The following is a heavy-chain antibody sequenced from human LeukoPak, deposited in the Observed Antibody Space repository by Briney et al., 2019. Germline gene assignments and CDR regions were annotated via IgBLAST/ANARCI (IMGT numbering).Heavy chain of an antibody. CDR3: ARGDITMVRGVIIPSRFDP. Sequence: SVKVSCKASGGTFSCYAISWVRQAPGQGLEWMGGIIPIFGTANYAQKFQGRVTITADKSTSTAYMELSSLRSEDTAVYYCARGDITMVRGVIIPSRFDPWGQGTLVTVSS. D-gene: IGHD3-10*01. CDR1: GGTFSCYA. CDR2: IIPIFGTA. J-gene: IGHJ5*02. V-gene: IGHV1-69*06.